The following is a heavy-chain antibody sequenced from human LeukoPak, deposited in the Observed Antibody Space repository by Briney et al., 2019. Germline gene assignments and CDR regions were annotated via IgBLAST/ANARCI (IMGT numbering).Heavy chain of an antibody. D-gene: IGHD3-10*01. J-gene: IGHJ4*02. CDR2: ISSSGSTI. Sequence: GGSLRLSCAASGFIFSGYEMHWVRQAPGTGLEWVSYISSSGSTIYYADSVKGRFTISRDNAKNSLYLQMNSLRAEDTAVYYCARVDAYYGSGSYPGLVDYWGQGTLVTVSS. CDR1: GFIFSGYE. V-gene: IGHV3-48*03. CDR3: ARVDAYYGSGSYPGLVDY.